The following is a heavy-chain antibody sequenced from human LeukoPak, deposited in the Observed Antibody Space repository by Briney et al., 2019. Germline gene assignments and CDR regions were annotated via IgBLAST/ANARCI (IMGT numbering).Heavy chain of an antibody. Sequence: GASVKVSCKASGYTFTGYYMHWVRQAPGQGLEWMGGLIPIFGTANYAQKFQGRVTITADESTSTAYMELSSLRSEDTAVYYCARHTVTVTPRGWTFDIWGQGTMVTVSS. CDR3: ARHTVTVTPRGWTFDI. CDR2: LIPIFGTA. D-gene: IGHD4-17*01. V-gene: IGHV1-69*13. J-gene: IGHJ3*02. CDR1: GYTFTGYY.